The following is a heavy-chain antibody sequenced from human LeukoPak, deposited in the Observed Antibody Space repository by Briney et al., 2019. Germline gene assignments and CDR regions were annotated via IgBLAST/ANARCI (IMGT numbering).Heavy chain of an antibody. V-gene: IGHV3-30*02. Sequence: EWVAFIRYDASNKYYADSVKGRFTISRDNSKNTLYLQMNSLRAEDTAVYYCAKSSLYYFDYWGQGTLVTVSS. D-gene: IGHD2-2*01. CDR3: AKSSLYYFDY. J-gene: IGHJ4*02. CDR2: IRYDASNK.